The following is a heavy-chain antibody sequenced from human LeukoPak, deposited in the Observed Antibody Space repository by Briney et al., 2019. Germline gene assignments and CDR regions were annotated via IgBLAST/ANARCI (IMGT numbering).Heavy chain of an antibody. CDR2: TYYRSKWYN. D-gene: IGHD6-6*01. J-gene: IGHJ4*02. Sequence: SQTLSLTCAISGDSVSSNSAAWNWIRQSPSRGLEWLGRTYYRSKWYNDYAVSVKSRITINPDTSKSQFSLQLNSVTPEDTAVYYCARGRGIAARPGSFDYWGQGTLVTVSS. CDR3: ARGRGIAARPGSFDY. V-gene: IGHV6-1*01. CDR1: GDSVSSNSAA.